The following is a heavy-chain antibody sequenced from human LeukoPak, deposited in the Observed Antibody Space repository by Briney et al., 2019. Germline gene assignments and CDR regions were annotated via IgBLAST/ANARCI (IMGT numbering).Heavy chain of an antibody. J-gene: IGHJ4*02. CDR2: ISGSGGST. V-gene: IGHV3-23*01. CDR3: SECTLGIFDC. CDR1: GFTSIRYG. D-gene: IGHD1-14*01. Sequence: VGSLRLSCAAPGFTSIRYGMSWGRQAPGKRLEWVSAISGSGGSTYYADSVKGRFTLSRDKSKKTLCLRMNSLRAEGTAVYYSSECTLGIFDCWGRGTLVTV.